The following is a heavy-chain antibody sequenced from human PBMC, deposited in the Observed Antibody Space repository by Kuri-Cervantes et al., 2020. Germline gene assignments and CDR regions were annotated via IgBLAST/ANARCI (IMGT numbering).Heavy chain of an antibody. V-gene: IGHV3-30*18. CDR2: ISYDGSNK. J-gene: IGHJ6*02. CDR1: GFTFSSSG. Sequence: GGSLRLSCAASGFTFSSSGMHWVRQAPGKGLEWVTVISYDGSNKYYADSLKGRFTISRDNSKNTLYLQMSSLRAEDTAVYYCAKYYYGMDVWGQGTTVTVSS. CDR3: AKYYYGMDV.